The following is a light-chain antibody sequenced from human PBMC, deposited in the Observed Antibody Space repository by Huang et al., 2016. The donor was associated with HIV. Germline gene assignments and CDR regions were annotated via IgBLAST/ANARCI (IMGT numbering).Light chain of an antibody. CDR3: QQYESWPPLT. CDR1: QSVRDK. Sequence: EIVMTQSPDTLSVSPGDRATLSCRASQSVRDKLAWYQQKPGQAPRLLLHGTSTRATGVPARFSGSGSGTEFTLTITSLQSEDSGVYYCQQYESWPPLTFSGGTKVEIK. J-gene: IGKJ4*01. V-gene: IGKV3-15*01. CDR2: GTS.